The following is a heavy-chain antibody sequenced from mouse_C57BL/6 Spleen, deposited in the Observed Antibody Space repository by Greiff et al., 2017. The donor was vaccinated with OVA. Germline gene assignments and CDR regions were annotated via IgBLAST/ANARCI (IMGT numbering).Heavy chain of an antibody. V-gene: IGHV1-22*01. Sequence: EVQGVESGPELVKPGASVKMSCKASGYTFTDYNMHWVKQSHGKSLEWIGYINPNNGGTSYNQKFKGKATLTVNKSSSTAYMELRSLTSEDSAVYYCASSPYYSNLYYYAMDYWGQGTSVTVSS. CDR3: ASSPYYSNLYYYAMDY. CDR1: GYTFTDYN. CDR2: INPNNGGT. D-gene: IGHD2-5*01. J-gene: IGHJ4*01.